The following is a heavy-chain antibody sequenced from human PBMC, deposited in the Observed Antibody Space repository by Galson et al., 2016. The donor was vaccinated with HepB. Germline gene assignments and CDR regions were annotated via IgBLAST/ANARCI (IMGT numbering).Heavy chain of an antibody. J-gene: IGHJ3*02. V-gene: IGHV1-3*01. Sequence: QSGAEVKKPGESLKISCKASGYIFATYTLHWVRQAPGQSLEWMGWSDGGSGHIEHSQMLQGRVTITRDTSASTVYMELSSLTSEDTAVYYCAGQPPVIRGAFDIWGQGTMVTVSS. CDR1: GYIFATYT. CDR3: AGQPPVIRGAFDI. D-gene: IGHD1-14*01. CDR2: SDGGSGHI.